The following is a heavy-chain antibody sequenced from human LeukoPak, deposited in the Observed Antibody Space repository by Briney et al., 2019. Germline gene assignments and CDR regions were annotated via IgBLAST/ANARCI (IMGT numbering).Heavy chain of an antibody. V-gene: IGHV4-59*01. CDR2: IYYSGST. CDR3: ARQQPFMITFGGVIDN. CDR1: GGSISSNT. J-gene: IGHJ4*02. Sequence: SETLSLTCTVSGGSISSNTGSWIRQPPGKELEWIGYIYYSGSTNYNPSLKSRVTISVDTSENQFSLKLSSVTAADTAVYYCARQQPFMITFGGVIDNWGQGTLVTVSS. D-gene: IGHD3-16*02.